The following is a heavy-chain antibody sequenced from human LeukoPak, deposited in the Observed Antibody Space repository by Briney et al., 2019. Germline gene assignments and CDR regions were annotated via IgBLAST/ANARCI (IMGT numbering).Heavy chain of an antibody. V-gene: IGHV1-18*01. J-gene: IGHJ5*02. CDR1: GYTFTSYG. CDR3: AREDGDFWSGYYKWFDP. D-gene: IGHD3-3*01. CDR2: ISAYNGNT. Sequence: ASVKVSCKASGYTFTSYGISWVRQAPGQGLEWMGWISAYNGNTNYAQKLQGRVTMTTDTSTSTAYMELRSLRSDDTAVYYCAREDGDFWSGYYKWFDPWGQGTLVTVSS.